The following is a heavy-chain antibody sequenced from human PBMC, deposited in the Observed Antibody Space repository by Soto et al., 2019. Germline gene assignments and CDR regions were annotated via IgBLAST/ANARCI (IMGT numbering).Heavy chain of an antibody. V-gene: IGHV1-18*01. CDR3: ARVGATDFWSGYYTYNWFDP. J-gene: IGHJ5*02. CDR1: GYTFTSYG. CDR2: IGAYNGNT. Sequence: ASVKVSCKASGYTFTSYGISWVRQAPGQGLEWMGWIGAYNGNTNYAQKLQGRVTMTTDTSTSTAYMELRSLRSDDTAVYYCARVGATDFWSGYYTYNWFDPWGQGTLVTVSS. D-gene: IGHD3-3*01.